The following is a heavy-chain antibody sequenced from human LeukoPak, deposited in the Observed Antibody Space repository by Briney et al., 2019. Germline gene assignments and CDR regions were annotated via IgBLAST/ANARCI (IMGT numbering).Heavy chain of an antibody. D-gene: IGHD3-10*01. CDR1: GYTFSGTGWY. Sequence: ASVKVSCKASGYTFSGTGWYLYWLRQAPGQGLECMGWIYRNNGATAYAQKFQGRVAMTRDTSISTAYMELRRLRPDDTAVYYCARDGPAQMVEFDYWGQGTLVTVSS. CDR3: ARDGPAQMVEFDY. CDR2: IYRNNGAT. J-gene: IGHJ4*02. V-gene: IGHV1-2*02.